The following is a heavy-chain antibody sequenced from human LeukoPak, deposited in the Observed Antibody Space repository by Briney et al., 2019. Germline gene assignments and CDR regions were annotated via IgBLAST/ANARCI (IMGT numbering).Heavy chain of an antibody. D-gene: IGHD6-13*01. CDR1: GYTFTSYA. V-gene: IGHV1-2*04. CDR3: ARVVTRSSSWSPLDY. Sequence: ASVKVSCKASGYTFTSYAMNWVRQAPGQGLEWMGWINPNSGGTNYAQKFQGWVTMTRDTSISTAYMELSRLRSDDTAVYYCARVVTRSSSWSPLDYWGQGTLVTVSS. J-gene: IGHJ4*02. CDR2: INPNSGGT.